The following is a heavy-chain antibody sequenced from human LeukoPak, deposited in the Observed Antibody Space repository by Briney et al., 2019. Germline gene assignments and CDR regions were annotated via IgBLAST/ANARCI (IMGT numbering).Heavy chain of an antibody. CDR3: GYSYGSIDY. V-gene: IGHV1-69*05. CDR1: GGTFSSYA. CDR2: IILIFGTA. Sequence: SVKVSCKASGGTFSSYAINWVRQAPGQGLEWMGRIILIFGTANYAQKFQGRVTITTDESTSTAYMELSSLRSEDTAVYYCGYSYGSIDYWGQGTLVTVSS. J-gene: IGHJ4*02. D-gene: IGHD5-18*01.